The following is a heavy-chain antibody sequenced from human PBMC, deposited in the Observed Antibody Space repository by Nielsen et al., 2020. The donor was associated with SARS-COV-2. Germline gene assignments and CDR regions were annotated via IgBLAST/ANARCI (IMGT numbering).Heavy chain of an antibody. Sequence: GVSLRLSCAASGFSFSSYWMSWVRQAPGKGLEWVANIKEDGSEKNYVDSVKGRFTISRDNAKNSLYLQMNSLRIEDTALYYCASHGTFDHWGQGALVTVSS. D-gene: IGHD1-1*01. CDR3: ASHGTFDH. CDR2: IKEDGSEK. V-gene: IGHV3-7*01. J-gene: IGHJ4*02. CDR1: GFSFSSYW.